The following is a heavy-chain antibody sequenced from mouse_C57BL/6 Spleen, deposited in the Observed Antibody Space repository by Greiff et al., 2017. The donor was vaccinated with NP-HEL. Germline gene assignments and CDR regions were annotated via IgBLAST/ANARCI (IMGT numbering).Heavy chain of an antibody. V-gene: IGHV1-69*01. CDR3: ARASFYYGSPQYYAMDY. CDR2: IDPSDSYT. D-gene: IGHD1-1*01. J-gene: IGHJ4*01. Sequence: QVQLQQPGAELVMPGASVKLSCKASGYTFTSYWMHWVKQRPGQGLEWIGEIDPSDSYTNYNQKFKGKSTLTVDKSSSTAYMQLSSLTSEDSAVYYCARASFYYGSPQYYAMDYWGQGASVTVSS. CDR1: GYTFTSYW.